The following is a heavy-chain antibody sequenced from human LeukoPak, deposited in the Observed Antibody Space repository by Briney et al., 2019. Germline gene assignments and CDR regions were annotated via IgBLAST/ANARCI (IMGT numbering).Heavy chain of an antibody. D-gene: IGHD3-10*01. CDR2: ISSSSSYI. CDR1: GFTFSSYS. Sequence: PGGSLRLSCAASGFTFSSYSMNWVRQAPGKGLEWVSSISSSSSYIYYADSVKVRFTISRDNAKNSLYLQMNSQSAEDTPVYYCARVGSGSSLWGQGTMVTVSS. V-gene: IGHV3-21*01. CDR3: ARVGSGSSL. J-gene: IGHJ4*02.